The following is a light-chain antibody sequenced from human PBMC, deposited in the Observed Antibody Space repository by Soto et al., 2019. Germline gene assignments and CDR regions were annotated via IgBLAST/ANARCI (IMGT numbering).Light chain of an antibody. Sequence: DIQLTQSPSSLSASVGDRVTITCRASQTISRNLNWYQQKPGEAPKLLMYVVSSLQGGVPSRFSGSESGIDYTLTISSLQPDDFATYYCQQSYSIPYTFGQGTKLEIK. V-gene: IGKV1-39*01. CDR2: VVS. J-gene: IGKJ2*01. CDR3: QQSYSIPYT. CDR1: QTISRN.